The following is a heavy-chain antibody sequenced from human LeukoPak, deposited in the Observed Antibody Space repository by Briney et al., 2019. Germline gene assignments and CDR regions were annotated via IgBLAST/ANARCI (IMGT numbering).Heavy chain of an antibody. CDR3: ARRKYSSSWYRELYGMDV. CDR1: GYSFTSYW. D-gene: IGHD6-13*01. Sequence: GESLKISCKGSGYSFTSYWIGWVRQMPGKGLEWMGIIYPGDSDTRYSPSFQGQVTISADKSISTAYLQWSSLKASDTAMYYCARRKYSSSWYRELYGMDVWGQGTTVTVSS. CDR2: IYPGDSDT. V-gene: IGHV5-51*01. J-gene: IGHJ6*02.